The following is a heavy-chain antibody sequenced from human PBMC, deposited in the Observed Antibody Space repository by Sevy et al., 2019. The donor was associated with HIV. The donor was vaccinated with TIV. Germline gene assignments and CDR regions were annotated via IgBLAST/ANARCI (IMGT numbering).Heavy chain of an antibody. V-gene: IGHV3-30*04. D-gene: IGHD1-26*01. CDR2: ISSDGNSQ. CDR1: GFTFSSHA. J-gene: IGHJ4*02. Sequence: GGSLRLSCAASGFTFSSHAMHWVRQAPGKGLDWVAVISSDGNSQHSADSVKVRFSISRDNSKNTLYLQMDGVRVEYTGVYYCARDLIRGSYSQSLDYWGQGTLVTVSS. CDR3: ARDLIRGSYSQSLDY.